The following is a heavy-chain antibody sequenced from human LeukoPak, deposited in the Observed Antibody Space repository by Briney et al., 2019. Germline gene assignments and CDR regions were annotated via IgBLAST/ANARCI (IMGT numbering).Heavy chain of an antibody. CDR2: IYYSGST. CDR1: GGSISSSSYY. D-gene: IGHD3-22*01. V-gene: IGHV4-39*01. J-gene: IGHJ3*02. Sequence: SETLSLTRTVSGGSISSSSYYWGWIRQPPGKGLEWIGSIYYSGSTYYNPSLKSRVTISVDTSKNQFSLKLSSVTAADTAVYYCAVQRITMIVVVIGAFDIWGQGTMVTVSS. CDR3: AVQRITMIVVVIGAFDI.